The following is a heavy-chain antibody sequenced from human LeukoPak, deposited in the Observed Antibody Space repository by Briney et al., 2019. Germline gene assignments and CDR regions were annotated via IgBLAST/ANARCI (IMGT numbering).Heavy chain of an antibody. CDR1: GDSVSSDSAA. Sequence: SQTLSLTCAVSGDSVSSDSAAWSWIRQSPSRGLEWLGRTYYRSQWYNDFAVSVKSRVIIQPDTSKNKFSLQLNSMTPEDTAVYYCARWIHSLPYFDLWGRGTLVTVSS. D-gene: IGHD2-2*01. V-gene: IGHV6-1*01. CDR3: ARWIHSLPYFDL. J-gene: IGHJ2*01. CDR2: TYYRSQWYN.